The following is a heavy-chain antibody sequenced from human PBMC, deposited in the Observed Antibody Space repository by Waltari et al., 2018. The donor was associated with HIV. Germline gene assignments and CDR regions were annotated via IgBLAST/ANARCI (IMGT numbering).Heavy chain of an antibody. D-gene: IGHD3-22*01. V-gene: IGHV4-38-2*02. CDR3: ARDQDYYDSSGYTCYAFDP. Sequence: QVRLQESGPGLVKPSETLSLTCSVSASSINSRYYWGWVRQAPGKGLEWRGSIYRTGTTYYNPSLKSRVSISLNMSRNQFSLKLTSVTAADTAVYYCARDQDYYDSSGYTCYAFDPWGQGTMVIVSS. J-gene: IGHJ3*01. CDR2: IYRTGTT. CDR1: ASSINSRYY.